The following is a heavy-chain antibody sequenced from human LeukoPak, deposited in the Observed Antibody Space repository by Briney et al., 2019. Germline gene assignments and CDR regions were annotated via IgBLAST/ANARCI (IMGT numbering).Heavy chain of an antibody. Sequence: GGSLRLSCGASGFSFSTYGMHWVRQAPGKGLEWVALIWNAGTNTYYADSVKGRFTLSRDKSQNTLYLQMNSLRAEDTAVYYCVGDTPPGGDYYFDYWGQGTLVIVSS. CDR2: IWNAGTNT. CDR3: VGDTPPGGDYYFDY. D-gene: IGHD3-16*01. CDR1: GFSFSTYG. V-gene: IGHV3-33*01. J-gene: IGHJ4*02.